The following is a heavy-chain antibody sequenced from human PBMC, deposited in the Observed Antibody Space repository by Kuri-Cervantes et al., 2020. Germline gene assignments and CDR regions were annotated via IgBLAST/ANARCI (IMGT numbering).Heavy chain of an antibody. D-gene: IGHD3-16*01. J-gene: IGHJ4*02. CDR1: GFTFSSSS. CDR2: ISNRSNYI. Sequence: GESLKISCAASGFTFSSSSMIWVRQAPGKGLEWVSAISNRSNYIYYADSVKGRFTISRDNSKNALYLQMNSLRVEDTAVYYCAKGFMGGPLGIFDSWGQGTLVTVSS. CDR3: AKGFMGGPLGIFDS. V-gene: IGHV3-21*01.